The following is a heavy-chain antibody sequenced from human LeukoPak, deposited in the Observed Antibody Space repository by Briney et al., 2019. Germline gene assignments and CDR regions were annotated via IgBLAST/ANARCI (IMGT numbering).Heavy chain of an antibody. CDR2: IYYSGST. CDR3: AREAGVEYSSSLGWFDP. Sequence: SETLSLTCTVSGGSISSYYWSWIRQPPGKGLEGIGNIYYSGSTNYNPSLKSRVTISVDTSKNQFSLKLSSVTAADTAVYYCAREAGVEYSSSLGWFDPWGQGTLVTVSS. V-gene: IGHV4-59*01. J-gene: IGHJ5*02. CDR1: GGSISSYY. D-gene: IGHD6-6*01.